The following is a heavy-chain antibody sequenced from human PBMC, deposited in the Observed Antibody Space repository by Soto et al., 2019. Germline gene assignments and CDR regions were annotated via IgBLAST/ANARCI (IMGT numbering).Heavy chain of an antibody. CDR3: AKEENYCYYMDV. Sequence: GGSLRLSCAASGFTFSSYGMHWVRQAPGKGLEWVAVISYDGSNKYYADSVKGRFTISRDNSKNTLYLQMNSLRAEDTAVYYCAKEENYCYYMDVWGKGTTVTVSS. J-gene: IGHJ6*03. CDR2: ISYDGSNK. V-gene: IGHV3-30*18. CDR1: GFTFSSYG.